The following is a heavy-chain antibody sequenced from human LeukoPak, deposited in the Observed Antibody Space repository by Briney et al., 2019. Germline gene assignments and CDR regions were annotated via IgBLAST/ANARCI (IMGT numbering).Heavy chain of an antibody. V-gene: IGHV3-21*01. CDR1: GYTFSSYS. CDR2: ISSSSSYI. J-gene: IGHJ6*04. Sequence: GGSLRLSCAASGYTFSSYSMNWVRQAPGKGLEWVSSISSSSSYIYYADSVKGRFTISRDNAKNSLYLQMNSLRAEDTAVYYCARDQTYYYYYGMDVWGKGTTVTVSS. CDR3: ARDQTYYYYYGMDV.